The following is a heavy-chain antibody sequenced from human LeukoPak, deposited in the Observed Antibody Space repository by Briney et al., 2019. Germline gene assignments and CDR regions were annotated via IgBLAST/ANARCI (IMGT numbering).Heavy chain of an antibody. CDR2: LTSSGDTT. CDR3: VNRDGGWLQSSGMDV. V-gene: IGHV3-23*01. D-gene: IGHD5-24*01. J-gene: IGHJ6*02. Sequence: GGSLRLFCAASGFTFSSYVMSWVGQAPGKGLEGVSALTSSGDTTYYGDSVKGRFTISRDNSKNRLYLQMHSLGAEDTAIYYCVNRDGGWLQSSGMDVWGQGTAVTVSS. CDR1: GFTFSSYV.